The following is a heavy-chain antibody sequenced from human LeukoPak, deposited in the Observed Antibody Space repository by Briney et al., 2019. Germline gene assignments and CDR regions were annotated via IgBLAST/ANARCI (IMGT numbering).Heavy chain of an antibody. D-gene: IGHD2-2*01. V-gene: IGHV2-5*02. CDR1: GISLSNSGGG. J-gene: IGHJ4*02. Sequence: AGPTRLNPAPALPLTCTFSGISLSNSGGGGGWIRPHPRKDLGWIALIYWDDDKRYIPSLKSRLTITKDTSKTQVVLTMTNMDPVDTATYYCAHRGPYCSSTSCYSDWGQGTLVTVAS. CDR2: IYWDDDK. CDR3: AHRGPYCSSTSCYSD.